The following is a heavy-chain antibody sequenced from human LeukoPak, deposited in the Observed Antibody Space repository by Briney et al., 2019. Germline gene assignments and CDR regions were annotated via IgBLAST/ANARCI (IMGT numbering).Heavy chain of an antibody. Sequence: ASVKVSCKASGYTFTGYYMHWVRQAPGQGLEWMGWINPNSGGTNYALKFQGRVTMTRDTSISTAYMELSRLRSDDTAVYYCARDFEWGVYDFWSGFGDWGQGTLVTVSS. J-gene: IGHJ4*02. CDR3: ARDFEWGVYDFWSGFGD. V-gene: IGHV1-2*02. CDR1: GYTFTGYY. CDR2: INPNSGGT. D-gene: IGHD3-3*01.